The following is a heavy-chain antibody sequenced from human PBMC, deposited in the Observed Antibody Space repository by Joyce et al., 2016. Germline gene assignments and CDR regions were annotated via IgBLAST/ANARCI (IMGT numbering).Heavy chain of an antibody. Sequence: EVQLVESGGGLVKPGGSLRLSCAASGVTFSSYSMSWVRQAPGNGLEFVSSLSSSSSYIKYTDSVKGRFTISSDNAMNSLYLQMNSLRVEDTAVYYCARSSYTNGIFDYWGQGTLVTVSS. CDR1: GVTFSSYS. CDR3: ARSSYTNGIFDY. V-gene: IGHV3-21*01. D-gene: IGHD2-8*01. J-gene: IGHJ4*02. CDR2: LSSSSSYI.